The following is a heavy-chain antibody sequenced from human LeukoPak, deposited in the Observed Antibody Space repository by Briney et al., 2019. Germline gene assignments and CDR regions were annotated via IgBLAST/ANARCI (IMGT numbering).Heavy chain of an antibody. D-gene: IGHD3-10*01. CDR2: IYYSGST. CDR1: GGSISSSSYY. V-gene: IGHV4-39*01. CDR3: ASAPYGSGFDS. J-gene: IGHJ4*02. Sequence: SETLSLTCTVSGGSISSSSYYWGWIRQPPGKGLEWIGSIYYSGSTYYNPSLKSRVTISVDTSKNQFSLKLSSVTAADTAVYYCASAPYGSGFDSWGQGTLVTVSS.